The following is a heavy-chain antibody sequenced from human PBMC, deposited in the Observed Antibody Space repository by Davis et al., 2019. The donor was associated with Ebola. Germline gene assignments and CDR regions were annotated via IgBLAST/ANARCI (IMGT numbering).Heavy chain of an antibody. CDR3: ARRGNSGTLRF. CDR2: INHSGST. J-gene: IGHJ4*02. D-gene: IGHD4-23*01. CDR1: GGSFSYYY. Sequence: MPSEILSLTCAVYGGSFSYYYWSWIRQPPGKGLEWIGEINHSGSTNYNPSLKSRVTISVDTSKNQFSLKLSSVTAADTAVYYCARRGNSGTLRFWGQGTLVTVSS. V-gene: IGHV4-34*01.